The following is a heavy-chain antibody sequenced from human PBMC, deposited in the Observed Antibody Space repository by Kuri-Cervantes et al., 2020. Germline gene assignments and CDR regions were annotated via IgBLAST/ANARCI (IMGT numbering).Heavy chain of an antibody. J-gene: IGHJ4*02. CDR3: ARGVDILTGYYTD. Sequence: ASVKVSCKASGYTFTSYGISWVRQAPGQGLEWMGWISAYNGNTNYAQKFQGRVTMTRNTSISTAYMELSSLRSEDTAVYYCARGVDILTGYYTDWGQGTLVTVSS. CDR1: GYTFTSYG. CDR2: ISAYNGNT. D-gene: IGHD3-9*01. V-gene: IGHV1-18*01.